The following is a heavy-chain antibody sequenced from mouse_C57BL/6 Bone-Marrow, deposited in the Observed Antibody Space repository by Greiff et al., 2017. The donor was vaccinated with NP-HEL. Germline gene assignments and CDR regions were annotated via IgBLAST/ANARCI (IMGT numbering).Heavy chain of an antibody. D-gene: IGHD1-1*01. CDR2: IWSGGST. J-gene: IGHJ2*01. CDR3: ARNGAYYGSSYDYFDY. V-gene: IGHV2-2*01. CDR1: GFSLTSYG. Sequence: QVQLQQSGPGLVQPSQSLSITCTVSGFSLTSYGVHWVRQSPGKGLEWLGVIWSGGSTDYNAAFISRLGISKDNSKSQVFVKMNSLQADDTAIYYCARNGAYYGSSYDYFDYWGQGTTLTVSS.